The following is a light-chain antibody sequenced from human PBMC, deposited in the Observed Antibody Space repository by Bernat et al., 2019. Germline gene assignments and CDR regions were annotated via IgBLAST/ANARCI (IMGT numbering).Light chain of an antibody. CDR3: QVYGNSPPAYT. Sequence: EIVLTQSPSTLSLSPGETATLSCRASQSVSSSYLAWYQQKPGQAPRLLMYATSSRATGIPDRFSGSVSGTDFTLTISRLEPEDFAVYYCQVYGNSPPAYTFGQGTKLEIQ. CDR1: QSVSSSY. CDR2: ATS. V-gene: IGKV3-20*01. J-gene: IGKJ2*01.